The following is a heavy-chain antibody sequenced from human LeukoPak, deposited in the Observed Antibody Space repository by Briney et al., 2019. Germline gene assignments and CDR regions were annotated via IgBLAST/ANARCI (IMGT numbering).Heavy chain of an antibody. J-gene: IGHJ4*02. CDR3: AKTTTGYSSGRYPGWPVDY. V-gene: IGHV3-23*01. CDR1: GFTFSSYA. D-gene: IGHD6-19*01. Sequence: GGSLRLSCAASGFTFSSYAMSWVRQAPGKGVEWVSAISGSGGSTYYADSVKGRFTISRDNSKKTVYLQMNSLRAEDTAVYYCAKTTTGYSSGRYPGWPVDYWGQGTLVTVSS. CDR2: ISGSGGST.